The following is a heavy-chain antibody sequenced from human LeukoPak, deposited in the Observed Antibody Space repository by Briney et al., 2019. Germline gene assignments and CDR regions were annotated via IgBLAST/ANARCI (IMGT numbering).Heavy chain of an antibody. J-gene: IGHJ1*01. CDR2: IYPGDSDT. CDR3: VSGGLSNRPESFQH. D-gene: IGHD6-19*01. Sequence: GESLKISCQGSGYRFTSYWIGWVRQMPGKGLGWMGIIYPGDSDTRYSPSFQGQVTISADKSITTAYLQWSSLKASDTAMYYCVSGGLSNRPESFQHWGQGTLVTVSS. CDR1: GYRFTSYW. V-gene: IGHV5-51*01.